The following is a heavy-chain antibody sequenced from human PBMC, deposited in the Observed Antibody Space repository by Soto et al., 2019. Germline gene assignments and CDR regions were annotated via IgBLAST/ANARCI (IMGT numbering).Heavy chain of an antibody. CDR2: ISYDGSNK. CDR1: GFTFSSYA. D-gene: IGHD1-26*01. V-gene: IGHV3-30-3*01. Sequence: GGSLRLSCAASGFTFSSYAMHWVRQAPGKGLEWVAVISYDGSNKYYADSVKGRFTISRDNPKNTLYLQMNSLRAEDTAVYYCARDSDTMSGSYYSGMDVWGQGTTVTVSS. J-gene: IGHJ6*02. CDR3: ARDSDTMSGSYYSGMDV.